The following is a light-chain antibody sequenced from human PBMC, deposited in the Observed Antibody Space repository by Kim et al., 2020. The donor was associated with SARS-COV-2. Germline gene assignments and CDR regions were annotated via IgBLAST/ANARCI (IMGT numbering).Light chain of an antibody. J-gene: IGLJ3*02. V-gene: IGLV1-40*01. CDR1: SSNIGAGFA. CDR2: GNN. CDR3: QSYDSSLSGWV. Sequence: VTTSCTGSSSNIGAGFAVHWYQQLPGTAPKLLIYGNNNRPSGVPDRFSGSKSGTSASLAIAGLQAEEEADYYCQSYDSSLSGWVFGGGTQLTVL.